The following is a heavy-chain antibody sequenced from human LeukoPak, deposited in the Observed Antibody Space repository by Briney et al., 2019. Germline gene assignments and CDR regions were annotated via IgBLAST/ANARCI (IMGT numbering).Heavy chain of an antibody. CDR2: ISGSGGST. CDR3: AKEGGPSYYDSSGYYYGGANDAFDI. CDR1: GFTFSSYA. D-gene: IGHD3-22*01. V-gene: IGHV3-23*01. Sequence: GGSLRLSCAASGFTFSSYAMSWVRQAPGKGLEWVSAISGSGGSTYYADSVKGRFTISRDNSKNTLYLQTNSLRAEDTAVYYCAKEGGPSYYDSSGYYYGGANDAFDIWGQGTMVTVSS. J-gene: IGHJ3*02.